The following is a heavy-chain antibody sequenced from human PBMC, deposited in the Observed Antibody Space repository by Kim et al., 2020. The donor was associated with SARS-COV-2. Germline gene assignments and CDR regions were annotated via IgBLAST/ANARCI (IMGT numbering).Heavy chain of an antibody. CDR3: ARDEGSMGDSSGYYYLYGMDV. D-gene: IGHD3-22*01. CDR1: GFTFSSYS. CDR2: ISSSSSYI. Sequence: GGSLRLSCAASGFTFSSYSMNWVRQAPGKGLEWVSSISSSSSYIYYADSVKGRFTISRDNAKNSLYLQMNSLRAEDTAVYYCARDEGSMGDSSGYYYLYGMDVWGQGTTVTVSS. V-gene: IGHV3-21*01. J-gene: IGHJ6*02.